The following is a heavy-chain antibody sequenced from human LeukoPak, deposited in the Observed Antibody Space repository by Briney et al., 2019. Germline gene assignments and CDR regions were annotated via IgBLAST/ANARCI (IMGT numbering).Heavy chain of an antibody. Sequence: ASVKVSCKASGYTFTSYGISWVRQAPGQGLEWMGWISAYNGNTNYAQKLQSRVTMTTDTSTSTAYMELRSLRSDDTAVYYCARRPITMVRGVIITWFDPWGQGTLVTVSS. CDR1: GYTFTSYG. CDR3: ARRPITMVRGVIITWFDP. CDR2: ISAYNGNT. V-gene: IGHV1-18*01. J-gene: IGHJ5*02. D-gene: IGHD3-10*01.